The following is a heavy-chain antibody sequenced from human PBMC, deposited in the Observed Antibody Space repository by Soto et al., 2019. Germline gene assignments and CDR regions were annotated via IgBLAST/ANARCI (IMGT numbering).Heavy chain of an antibody. J-gene: IGHJ6*02. Sequence: PSETLSLTCTVSGGSISSYYWSWIRQPPGKGLEWIGYIYYSGSTNYNPSLKSRVTISVDTSKNQFSLKLSSVTAADTAVYYCAREGGYDSGYYYGMDVWGQGTTVTVSS. CDR1: GGSISSYY. CDR2: IYYSGST. D-gene: IGHD5-12*01. CDR3: AREGGYDSGYYYGMDV. V-gene: IGHV4-59*01.